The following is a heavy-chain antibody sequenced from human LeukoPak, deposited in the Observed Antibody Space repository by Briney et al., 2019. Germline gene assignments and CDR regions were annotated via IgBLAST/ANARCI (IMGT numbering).Heavy chain of an antibody. CDR1: GGSISSSNW. J-gene: IGHJ6*02. CDR3: ARARSPSHYYGVDV. Sequence: SGTLSLTCAVSGGSISSSNWWSWVRQPPGKGLEWIGQMSHSGSTDYNPSLKSRVTISVDKSKNQFSLRLSSVAAADTAMYYCARARSPSHYYGVDVWGQGTTVTVSS. D-gene: IGHD1-14*01. CDR2: MSHSGST. V-gene: IGHV4-4*02.